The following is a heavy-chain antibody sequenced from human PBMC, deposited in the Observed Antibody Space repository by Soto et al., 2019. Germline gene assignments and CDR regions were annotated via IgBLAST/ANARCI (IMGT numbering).Heavy chain of an antibody. D-gene: IGHD3-22*01. J-gene: IGHJ5*02. V-gene: IGHV4-4*02. CDR2: VYHGGRT. CDR3: ARLAPDSSGWYGLDT. CDR1: GLATSRRNC. Sequence: PSASLALTSNVSGLATSRRNCRHWVRRPPGKGLEWIGEVYHGGRTKYNPSLESRVTILVDMSKNQFSLNLFSVTAADTAVYFCARLAPDSSGWYGLDTWGQG.